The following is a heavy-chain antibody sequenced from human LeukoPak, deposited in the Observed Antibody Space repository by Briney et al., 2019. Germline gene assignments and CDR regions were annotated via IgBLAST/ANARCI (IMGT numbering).Heavy chain of an antibody. V-gene: IGHV3-23*01. CDR2: ISNGSGST. CDR3: AKQRAYLYGSGSFSHYFDC. D-gene: IGHD3-10*01. J-gene: IGHJ4*02. CDR1: GFTFTNYA. Sequence: PGGSLRLSCAASGFTFTNYAMNWVRHAPGKGLEWVSSISNGSGSTYYADSVKGRFTISRDNSKSTLYLQMNSLRAEDAAVDFCAKQRAYLYGSGSFSHYFDCWGQGTLVTASS.